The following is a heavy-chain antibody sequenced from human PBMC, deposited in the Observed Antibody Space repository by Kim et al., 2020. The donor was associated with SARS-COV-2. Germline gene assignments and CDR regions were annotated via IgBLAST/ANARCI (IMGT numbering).Heavy chain of an antibody. CDR1: GYTFTSYA. J-gene: IGHJ6*02. CDR3: ARDGRRITMIVVVALFAPNHAFGMDV. CDR2: INAGNGNT. V-gene: IGHV1-3*01. Sequence: ASVKVSCKASGYTFTSYAMHWVRQAPGQRLEWMGWINAGNGNTKYSQKFQGRVTITRDTSASTAYMELSSLRSEDTAVYYCARDGRRITMIVVVALFAPNHAFGMDVWGQGTTVTVSS. D-gene: IGHD3-22*01.